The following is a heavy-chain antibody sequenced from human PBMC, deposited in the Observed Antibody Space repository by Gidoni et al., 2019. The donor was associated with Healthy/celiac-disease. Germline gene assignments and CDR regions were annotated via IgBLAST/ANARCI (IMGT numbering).Heavy chain of an antibody. Sequence: EVQLVQSGAEVKKPGESLKISCKGSGYSFTSYWIGWVRQMPGKGLEWMGIIYPGDSDTRYSPSFQGQVTISADKSISTAYLQWSSLKASDTAMYYCARHPGGRDDILTGYHPCDAWGQGTLVTVSS. V-gene: IGHV5-51*01. CDR2: IYPGDSDT. CDR1: GYSFTSYW. J-gene: IGHJ5*02. CDR3: ARHPGGRDDILTGYHPCDA. D-gene: IGHD3-9*01.